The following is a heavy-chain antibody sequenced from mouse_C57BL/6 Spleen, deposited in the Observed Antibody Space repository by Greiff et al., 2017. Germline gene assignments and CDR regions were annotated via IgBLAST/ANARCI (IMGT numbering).Heavy chain of an antibody. CDR2: ILPGGGST. J-gene: IGHJ4*01. Sequence: QVQLQQSGAELMKPGASVKLSCKATGYTFTGYWIEWVKQRPGHGLEWIGEILPGGGSTNYNEKFKGKAAFTADTSSTTAYMQLSSLTTEDSAIYYCATIYDGYGSMDYWGQGTSVTVSS. CDR1: GYTFTGYW. CDR3: ATIYDGYGSMDY. D-gene: IGHD2-3*01. V-gene: IGHV1-9*01.